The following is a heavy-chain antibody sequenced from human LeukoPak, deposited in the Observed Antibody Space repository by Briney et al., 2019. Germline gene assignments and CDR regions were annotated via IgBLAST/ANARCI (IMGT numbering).Heavy chain of an antibody. CDR3: AKDGLRIGEKRANMDV. Sequence: GGSLRLSCAASGFTFSTYGMTWVRQAPGKGLEWVSAISGNGVSTYYADSVKGRFTISRDNPKNTLYLQMNSLRAEDTAVYYCAKDGLRIGEKRANMDVWGKGTTVTVSS. CDR2: ISGNGVST. J-gene: IGHJ6*03. CDR1: GFTFSTYG. D-gene: IGHD3-10*01. V-gene: IGHV3-23*01.